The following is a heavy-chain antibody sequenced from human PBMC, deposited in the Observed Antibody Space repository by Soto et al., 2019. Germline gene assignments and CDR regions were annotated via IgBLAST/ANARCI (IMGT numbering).Heavy chain of an antibody. D-gene: IGHD2-15*01. CDR2: IYGSDSST. Sequence: GGSQILSGAAAGFTFSVYTFNWVRQAPGKGPEWVSAIYGSDSSTHYADSVKGRFTLSRDNSNNMLFLQMNSLRAEDTAIYYCAKDRHPDCIWPFDYWGHGTLVTVSS. CDR1: GFTFSVYT. J-gene: IGHJ4*01. CDR3: AKDRHPDCIWPFDY. V-gene: IGHV3-23*05.